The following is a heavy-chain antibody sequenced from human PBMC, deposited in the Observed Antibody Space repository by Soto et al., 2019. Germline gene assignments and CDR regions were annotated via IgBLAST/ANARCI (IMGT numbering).Heavy chain of an antibody. V-gene: IGHV3-7*05. CDR2: IKQDGSEK. Sequence: EMQLVESGGGLVQPGGSLRLSCAASTFTFASYWMSWVRRAPGKGLEWVANIKQDGSEKYYVDSVKGRFTISRDNAKNSVYLQMNSLRAEDTAVYYCARGGVSIGGILDYWGQGTLVTVSS. D-gene: IGHD3-3*01. J-gene: IGHJ4*02. CDR1: TFTFASYW. CDR3: ARGGVSIGGILDY.